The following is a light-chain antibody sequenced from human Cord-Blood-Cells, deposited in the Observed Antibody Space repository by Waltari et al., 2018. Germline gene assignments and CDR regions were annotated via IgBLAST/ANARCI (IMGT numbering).Light chain of an antibody. V-gene: IGLV2-14*01. J-gene: IGLJ2*01. CDR3: SSYTSSSTYVV. Sequence: QSALTQPASVSGSPGPSITISCTGTSSDVGGYNYVSWYQQHPGKAPKLMIYDVSNPPSGVSNRLSGTKSGNTAPLAISGLQAEDEADYYFSSYTSSSTYVVFGGGTKLTVL. CDR1: SSDVGGYNY. CDR2: DVS.